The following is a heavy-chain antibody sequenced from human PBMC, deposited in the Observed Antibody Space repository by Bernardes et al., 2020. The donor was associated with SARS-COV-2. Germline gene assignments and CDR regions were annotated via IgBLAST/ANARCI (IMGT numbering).Heavy chain of an antibody. CDR3: ARLKQRWLQLFYAFDI. Sequence: ETLSLTCAVYGGSFSGYYWSWIRQPPGKGLEWIGEINHSGSTNYNPSLKSRVTISVDTSKNQFSLKLSSVTAADTAVYYCARLKQRWLQLFYAFDIWGQGTMVTVSS. J-gene: IGHJ3*02. CDR2: INHSGST. CDR1: GGSFSGYY. D-gene: IGHD5-12*01. V-gene: IGHV4-34*01.